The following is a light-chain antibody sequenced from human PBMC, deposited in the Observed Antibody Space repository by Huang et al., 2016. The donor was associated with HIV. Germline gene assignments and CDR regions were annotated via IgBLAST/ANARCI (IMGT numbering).Light chain of an antibody. Sequence: DIQMTQSPSSVAASVGDRVTITCRARQGISNWLAWYQQKPGKAPKLRIFAASTLQSGVPSRFSGSGSGTDFTLTITNLQPEDFATYYCQQANSFASLSFGRGTKVEIK. V-gene: IGKV1-12*02. CDR3: QQANSFASLS. CDR2: AAS. J-gene: IGKJ4*01. CDR1: QGISNW.